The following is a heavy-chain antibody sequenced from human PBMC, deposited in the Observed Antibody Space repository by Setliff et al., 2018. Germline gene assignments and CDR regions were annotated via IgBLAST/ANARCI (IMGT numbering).Heavy chain of an antibody. D-gene: IGHD3-3*01. J-gene: IGHJ3*02. CDR1: GGTFSRSA. Sequence: ASVKVSCKASGGTFSRSAISWVRQAPGQGLEWMGGIIPIFGTPTYAQKFQGRVTIIADESTSTTYMEVSSLRSEDTAVYYCARDRYYNSWSGTSITAPHDAFDIWGQGTMVTVSS. CDR2: IIPIFGTP. V-gene: IGHV1-69*13. CDR3: ARDRYYNSWSGTSITAPHDAFDI.